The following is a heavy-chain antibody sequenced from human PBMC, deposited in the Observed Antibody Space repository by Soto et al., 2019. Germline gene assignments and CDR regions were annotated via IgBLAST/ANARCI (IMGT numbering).Heavy chain of an antibody. CDR1: GDSVSSNSAA. Sequence: TLSLTCAISGDSVSSNSAAWNWIRQSPSRGLEWLGRTYYRSKWYNDYAVSVKSRITINPDTSKNQFSLQLNSVTPEDTAVYYCARRSGIGSGSYYYYYYGMDVWGQGTTVTVSS. CDR3: ARRSGIGSGSYYYYYYGMDV. D-gene: IGHD3-10*01. J-gene: IGHJ6*02. V-gene: IGHV6-1*01. CDR2: TYYRSKWYN.